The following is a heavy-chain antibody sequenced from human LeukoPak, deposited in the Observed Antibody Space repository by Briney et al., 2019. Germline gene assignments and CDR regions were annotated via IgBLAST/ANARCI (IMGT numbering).Heavy chain of an antibody. CDR2: IYYSGST. CDR1: GGSISSTNYY. Sequence: SETLSLTCTVSGGSISSTNYYWGWIRQPPGKGLEWIGSIYYSGSTYYNPSLKSRLTISLDTSKNQFSLRLSSVTAADTAVYYCARAGGYNYYYMDVWGKGTTVTVSS. CDR3: ARAGGYNYYYMDV. J-gene: IGHJ6*03. D-gene: IGHD4-23*01. V-gene: IGHV4-39*07.